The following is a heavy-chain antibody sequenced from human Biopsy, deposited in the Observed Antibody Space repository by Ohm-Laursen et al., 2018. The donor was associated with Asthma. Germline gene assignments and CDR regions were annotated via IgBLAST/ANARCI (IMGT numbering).Heavy chain of an antibody. V-gene: IGHV1-69*13. CDR3: ARCQVGYSSGWSLLLKKIYYSGMDV. J-gene: IGHJ6*02. Sequence: SVKVSCNAPGGTFSNFAISWVRQALGQGLEWLGGIMTVFGTTNYAQKFQGRVTITADESTSTAYMEVTSLRSEDTAIYYCARCQVGYSSGWSLLLKKIYYSGMDVWGQGTAVTVSS. CDR1: GGTFSNFA. CDR2: IMTVFGTT. D-gene: IGHD6-19*01.